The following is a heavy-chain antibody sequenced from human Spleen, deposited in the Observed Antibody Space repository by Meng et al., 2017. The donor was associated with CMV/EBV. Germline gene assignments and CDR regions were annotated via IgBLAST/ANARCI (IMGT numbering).Heavy chain of an antibody. CDR2: INPNSGGT. V-gene: IGHV1-2*02. Sequence: ASVKVSCKASGYTFTSYGISWVRQAPGQGLEWMGWINPNSGGTNYAQKFQGRVTMTRDTSISTAYMELSRLRSDDTAVYYCAYWGIAARPSYYYYGMDVWGQGTTVTVS. CDR3: AYWGIAARPSYYYYGMDV. CDR1: GYTFTSYG. J-gene: IGHJ6*02. D-gene: IGHD6-6*01.